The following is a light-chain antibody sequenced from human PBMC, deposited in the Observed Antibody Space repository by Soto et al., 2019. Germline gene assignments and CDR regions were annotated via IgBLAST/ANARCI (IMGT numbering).Light chain of an antibody. CDR1: HSVSSSY. CDR2: NAS. V-gene: IGKV3-20*01. J-gene: IGKJ2*01. Sequence: EIVLTQSPCTLSLSPGERATLSCRASHSVSSSYLAWYQQKPGQAPRLLIYNASTRATGIPDRFSGSGSGTDFSLTISRLEPEDFAVYFCQQYGSSPRTFGQGTKLEIK. CDR3: QQYGSSPRT.